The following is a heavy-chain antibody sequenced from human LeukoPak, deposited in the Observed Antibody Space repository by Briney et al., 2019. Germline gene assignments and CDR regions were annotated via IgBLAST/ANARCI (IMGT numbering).Heavy chain of an antibody. CDR2: ITTNSAK. CDR3: TRGRYQFLGPNDS. Sequence: PGGSLRLSCAASGFSLSDYGISWARQAPGKGLEWISYITTNSAKFYADSVRRRIAISRDNDKNSVYLQMNSLRDEDTAVYYCTRGRYQFLGPNDSWGQGSLVTVSS. CDR1: GFSLSDYG. V-gene: IGHV3-48*02. D-gene: IGHD2/OR15-2a*01. J-gene: IGHJ4*02.